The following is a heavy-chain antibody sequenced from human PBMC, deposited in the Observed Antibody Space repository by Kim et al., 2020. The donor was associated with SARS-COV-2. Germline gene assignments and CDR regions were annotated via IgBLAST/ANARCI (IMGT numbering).Heavy chain of an antibody. CDR3: AKDVWGYSGMDV. D-gene: IGHD3-16*02. V-gene: IGHV3-23*01. Sequence: AGSVGGRFTHSRDISKSTLSLQMNSLRAEDTALYYCAKDVWGYSGMDVWGQGTTVTVSS. J-gene: IGHJ6*02.